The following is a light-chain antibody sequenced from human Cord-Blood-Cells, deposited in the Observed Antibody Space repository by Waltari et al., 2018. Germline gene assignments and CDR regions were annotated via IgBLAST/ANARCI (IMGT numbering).Light chain of an antibody. CDR3: SSYTSSSTV. Sequence: QSALTQPASVSGSPGPSITISCTGTRSYVGGYNYVSWYQQHPGKAPKLMIYDVSNRSSGVSNRFSGSKSGNTASLTISGLQAEDEADYYCSSYTSSSTVFGGGTKLTVL. J-gene: IGLJ2*01. CDR2: DVS. V-gene: IGLV2-14*01. CDR1: RSYVGGYNY.